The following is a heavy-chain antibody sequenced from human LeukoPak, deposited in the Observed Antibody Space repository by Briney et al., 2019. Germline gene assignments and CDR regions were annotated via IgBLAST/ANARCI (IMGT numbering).Heavy chain of an antibody. D-gene: IGHD1-26*01. CDR1: GFTFSSYS. J-gene: IGHJ4*02. CDR2: ISSSSSYI. CDR3: ARIVGVTFDY. Sequence: PGGSLRLSCAASGFTFSSYSMNWVRQAPGKGLEWVSSISSSSSYIYYADSVKGRFTISRDNAKNSLYLQMNRLRAEDTAVYYCARIVGVTFDYWGQGTLVTVSS. V-gene: IGHV3-21*01.